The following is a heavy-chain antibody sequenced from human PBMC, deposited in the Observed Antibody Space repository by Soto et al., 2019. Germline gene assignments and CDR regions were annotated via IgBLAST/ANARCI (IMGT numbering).Heavy chain of an antibody. J-gene: IGHJ4*02. CDR3: AILGNEYPSAPFFYFKF. V-gene: IGHV4-31*03. CDR2: IYHTGST. D-gene: IGHD6-6*01. Sequence: SETRSLTCTVSGDSISRGFYYWSWIRQHPGKGLEWIGNIYHTGSTDFNPSLKSRLTMSVDTSKNQFYLRLTSVTAADTAVYYCAILGNEYPSAPFFYFKFLGPGTLVAVSS. CDR1: GDSISRGFYY.